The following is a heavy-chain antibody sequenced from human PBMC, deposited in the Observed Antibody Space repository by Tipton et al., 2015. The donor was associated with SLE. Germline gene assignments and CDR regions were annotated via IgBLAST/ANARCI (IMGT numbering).Heavy chain of an antibody. CDR1: GYSISSGYY. V-gene: IGHV4-38-2*02. CDR2: IYHSGST. CDR3: ALGKAARPIDY. J-gene: IGHJ4*02. Sequence: TLSLTCTVSGYSISSGYYWGWIRQPPGKGLEWIGSIYHSGSTYYNPSLKSRVTISVDTAKNQFSLKLSSVTAADTAVYYCALGKAARPIDYWGQGTLVTVSS. D-gene: IGHD6-6*01.